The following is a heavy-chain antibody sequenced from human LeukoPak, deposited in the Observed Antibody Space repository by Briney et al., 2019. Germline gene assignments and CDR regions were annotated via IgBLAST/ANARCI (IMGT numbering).Heavy chain of an antibody. CDR1: GFTFSRYW. D-gene: IGHD1-14*01. J-gene: IGHJ4*02. CDR3: ARGGLEPVDY. CDR2: INEDGSTT. V-gene: IGHV3-74*01. Sequence: GGSLRLSCAASGFTFSRYWMHWVRQAQGTGLVWVSRINEDGSTTSYADSVKGRFTISRDNVKNTLYLQMNGLRAEDTAVYYCARGGLEPVDYWGQGTLVTVSS.